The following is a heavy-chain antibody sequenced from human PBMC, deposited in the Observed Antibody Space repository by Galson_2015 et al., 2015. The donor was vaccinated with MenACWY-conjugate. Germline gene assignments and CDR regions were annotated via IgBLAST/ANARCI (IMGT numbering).Heavy chain of an antibody. CDR2: IHYSGST. Sequence: ETLSLTCSVSGASISTDYWSWIRQPPGKGLEWIGYIHYSGSTKYNPSLKTRITMSLDTSKNQVSLKLSSVTAADTAVYYCAREFSYWGQGPWSPSPQ. V-gene: IGHV4-59*01. CDR1: GASISTDY. D-gene: IGHD2/OR15-2a*01. CDR3: AREFSY. J-gene: IGHJ4*02.